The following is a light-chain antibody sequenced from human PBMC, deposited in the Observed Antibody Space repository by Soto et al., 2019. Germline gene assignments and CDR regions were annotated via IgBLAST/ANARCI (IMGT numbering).Light chain of an antibody. CDR1: QSLFYSTNNKNY. V-gene: IGKV4-1*01. J-gene: IGKJ1*01. Sequence: DIVMTQSPDSLAVSLGERATINCKSSQSLFYSTNNKNYLAWYQQKPGHPPKLLIYWASTRESGVPDRFSGSGSGTDFTLTISSLQAEDVAVYYCQPYYNTPPTTFGQGTKVEIK. CDR3: QPYYNTPPTT. CDR2: WAS.